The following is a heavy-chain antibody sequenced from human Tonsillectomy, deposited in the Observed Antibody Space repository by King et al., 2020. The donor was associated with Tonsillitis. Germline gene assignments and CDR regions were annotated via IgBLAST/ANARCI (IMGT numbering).Heavy chain of an antibody. CDR1: GFIFKSFG. D-gene: IGHD6-19*01. CDR2: LSYDGGNK. CDR3: AKEGAGPFDS. Sequence: QLVQSGGGVVQPGGSLRLSCEPSGFIFKSFGMHWVRQAPGKGLEWVASLSYDGGNKYYAESVKGRFTISRDNSENTLSLQMNSLRGEDTAIYYCAKEGAGPFDSWGQGTLVTVSA. J-gene: IGHJ4*02. V-gene: IGHV3-30*18.